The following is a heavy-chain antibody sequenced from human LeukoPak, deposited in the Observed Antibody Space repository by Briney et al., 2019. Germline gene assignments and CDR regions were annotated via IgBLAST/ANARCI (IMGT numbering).Heavy chain of an antibody. CDR3: AKYYYYDSSGYLRIDY. D-gene: IGHD3-22*01. CDR1: GFTFSSYA. V-gene: IGHV3-23*01. Sequence: GGSLRLSCAASGFTFSSYAMSWVRQVPGKGLEWVSAISGSGGSTYYADSVKGRFTISRDNSKNTLYLQMNSLRAEDTAVYYCAKYYYYDSSGYLRIDYWGQGTLVTVSS. J-gene: IGHJ4*02. CDR2: ISGSGGST.